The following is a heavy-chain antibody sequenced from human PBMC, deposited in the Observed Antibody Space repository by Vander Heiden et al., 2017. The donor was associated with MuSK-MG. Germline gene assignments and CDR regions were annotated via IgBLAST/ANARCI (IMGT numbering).Heavy chain of an antibody. CDR3: ARGITMVRGVHDRLFDY. CDR1: GFTFRSYE. V-gene: IGHV3-48*03. Sequence: EVQLVESGGGLVQPGGSLRLSCAASGFTFRSYEMNWVRQAPGKGLEWFSYISSSGSTIYYADSVKGRFTISRDNAKNSLYLQMNSLRAEDTAVYYCARGITMVRGVHDRLFDYWGQGTLGTVSS. J-gene: IGHJ4*02. CDR2: ISSSGSTI. D-gene: IGHD3-10*01.